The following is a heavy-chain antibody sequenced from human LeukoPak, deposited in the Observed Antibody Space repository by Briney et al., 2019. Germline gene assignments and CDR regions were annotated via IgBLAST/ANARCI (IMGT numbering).Heavy chain of an antibody. CDR2: IIPIYNPV. CDR3: AREPLGCGGDCHFDY. J-gene: IGHJ4*02. Sequence: SVKVSCKTSGGTFSSYAFSWMRQAPGQGLEWVGRIIPIYNPVDYTQRFQGRVTITADESTNTVYLELSSLRYDDTAVYYCAREPLGCGGDCHFDYWGQGTLVTVSS. V-gene: IGHV1-69*15. D-gene: IGHD2-21*02. CDR1: GGTFSSYA.